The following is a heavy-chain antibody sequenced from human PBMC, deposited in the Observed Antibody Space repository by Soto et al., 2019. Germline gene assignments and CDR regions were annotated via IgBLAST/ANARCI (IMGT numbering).Heavy chain of an antibody. J-gene: IGHJ6*03. CDR3: ARYFPRGTEKLRQGVQSYYMDV. CDR2: IYYSGST. V-gene: IGHV4-59*01. CDR1: GGSISSYY. D-gene: IGHD1-1*01. Sequence: PSETLSLTCTVSGGSISSYYGSWIRQPPGKGLEWIGYIYYSGSTNYNPSLKSRVTISVDTSKNQFSLKLSSVTAADTAVYYCARYFPRGTEKLRQGVQSYYMDVWGKGTTVTVSS.